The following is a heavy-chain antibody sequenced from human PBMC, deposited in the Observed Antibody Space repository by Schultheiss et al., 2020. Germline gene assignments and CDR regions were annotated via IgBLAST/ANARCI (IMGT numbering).Heavy chain of an antibody. CDR1: GGSISSYY. Sequence: SETLSLTCTVSGGSISSYYWSWIRQPPGKGLEWIGEINHSGSTNYNPSLKSRVTISVDTSKNQFSLKLSSVTAADTAVYYCARGYSSGWATGSRLYSARALRYWGQGTLVTVSS. J-gene: IGHJ4*02. D-gene: IGHD6-19*01. CDR3: ARGYSSGWATGSRLYSARALRY. V-gene: IGHV4-34*01. CDR2: INHSGST.